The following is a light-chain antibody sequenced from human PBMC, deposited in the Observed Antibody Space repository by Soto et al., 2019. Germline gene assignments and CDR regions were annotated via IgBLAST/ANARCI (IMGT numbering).Light chain of an antibody. J-gene: IGKJ2*01. CDR1: QSISSW. V-gene: IGKV1-5*03. CDR3: QQYNSDLGT. Sequence: DIPMTQSPSTLSASVGDRVTITCRASQSISSWLAWYQQKPGKAPKLLIYKASSLESGVPLRFSGSGSGTEFTLTISSLQPDDFATYYCQQYNSDLGTFGQGTKLDI. CDR2: KAS.